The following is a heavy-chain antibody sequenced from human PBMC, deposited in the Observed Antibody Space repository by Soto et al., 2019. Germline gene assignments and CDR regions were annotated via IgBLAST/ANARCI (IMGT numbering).Heavy chain of an antibody. Sequence: GGSLRLSCAASGFTFSSYAMTWVRPAPGKGLEWVSIISSSGDGTYYADSVKGRFTISRDNSRNTLILQMHSLRADDTAVYYCAKNADFWSWVMDVWGQGTSVTVSS. J-gene: IGHJ6*02. V-gene: IGHV3-23*01. CDR1: GFTFSSYA. CDR2: ISSSGDGT. CDR3: AKNADFWSWVMDV. D-gene: IGHD3-3*01.